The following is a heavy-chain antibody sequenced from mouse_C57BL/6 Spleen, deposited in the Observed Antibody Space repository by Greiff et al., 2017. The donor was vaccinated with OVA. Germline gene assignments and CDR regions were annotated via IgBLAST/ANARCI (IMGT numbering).Heavy chain of an antibody. CDR3: AKHGGDMGVRLDWYFDV. Sequence: QVQLQQSGPGLVAPSQSLSITCTVSGFSLTSYGVDWVRQPPGKGLEWLGVIWGGGSTNYNSALMSRLSISKDNSKRQVFLKMNSLQTDDTAMYYCAKHGGDMGVRLDWYFDVWGTGTTVTVSS. V-gene: IGHV2-9*01. J-gene: IGHJ1*03. CDR1: GFSLTSYG. D-gene: IGHD2-14*01. CDR2: IWGGGST.